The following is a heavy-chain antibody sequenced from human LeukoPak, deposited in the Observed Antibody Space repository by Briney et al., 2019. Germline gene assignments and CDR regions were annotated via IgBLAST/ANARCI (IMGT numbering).Heavy chain of an antibody. CDR1: GGSISSGGYS. CDR3: ARSVVVPAANRGAPPEGIDAFDI. D-gene: IGHD2-2*01. J-gene: IGHJ3*02. CDR2: IYHSGST. Sequence: SQTLSLTCAVSGGSISSGGYSWSWIRQPPGKGLEWIGYIYHSGSTYYNPSLKSRVTISVDNSKNQFSLKLSSVTAADTAVYYCARSVVVPAANRGAPPEGIDAFDIWGQGTMVTVSS. V-gene: IGHV4-30-2*01.